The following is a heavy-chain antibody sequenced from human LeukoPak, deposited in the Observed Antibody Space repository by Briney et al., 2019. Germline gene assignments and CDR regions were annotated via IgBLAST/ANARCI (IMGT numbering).Heavy chain of an antibody. CDR2: IYYSGST. J-gene: IGHJ4*02. V-gene: IGHV4-59*01. CDR3: ARHLQLTTFNLLASYYSALGY. D-gene: IGHD2/OR15-2a*01. Sequence: SETLSLTCTVSGGSISSYYWSWIRQPPGKGLEWIGYIYYSGSTNYNPSLKSRVTISVDTSKNQFSLKLSSVTAADTAIYYCARHLQLTTFNLLASYYSALGYWGQGTLVTVSS. CDR1: GGSISSYY.